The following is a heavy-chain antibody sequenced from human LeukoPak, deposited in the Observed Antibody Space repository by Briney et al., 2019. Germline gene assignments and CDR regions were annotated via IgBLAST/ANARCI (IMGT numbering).Heavy chain of an antibody. CDR3: ARDPIVGATENYFDY. V-gene: IGHV4-59*01. CDR1: GGSISSYY. D-gene: IGHD1-26*01. J-gene: IGHJ4*02. Sequence: SETLSLTCTVSGGSISSYYWSWIRQPPGKGLEWLGYIYYSGSTNYNPSLKSRVTISVDTSKNQFSLKLSSVTAADTAVYYCARDPIVGATENYFDYWGPGTLVTVSS. CDR2: IYYSGST.